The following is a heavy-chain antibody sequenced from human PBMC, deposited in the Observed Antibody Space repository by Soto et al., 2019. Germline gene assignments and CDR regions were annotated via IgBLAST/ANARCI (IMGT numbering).Heavy chain of an antibody. D-gene: IGHD3-22*01. CDR1: GFTFSSYG. J-gene: IGHJ4*02. CDR3: AKDEYYYDSSGYYYWTLGDY. V-gene: IGHV3-30*18. Sequence: QVQLVESGGGVVQPGRSLRLSCAASGFTFSSYGKHWVRQAPGKGLEWVAVISYDGSNKYYADSVKGRFTISRDNSKNTLYLQMNSLRAEDTAVYYCAKDEYYYDSSGYYYWTLGDYWGQGTLVTVSS. CDR2: ISYDGSNK.